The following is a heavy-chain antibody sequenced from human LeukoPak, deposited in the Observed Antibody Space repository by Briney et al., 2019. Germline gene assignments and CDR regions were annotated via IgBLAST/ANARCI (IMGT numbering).Heavy chain of an antibody. J-gene: IGHJ5*02. V-gene: IGHV1-2*02. CDR2: INPNSGGT. D-gene: IGHD2-2*01. Sequence: PVASVKVSCKASGGTFSSYAISWVRQAPGQGLEWMGWINPNSGGTNYAQKFQGRVTMTRDTSISTAYMELSRLRSDDTAVHYCARDVGLSSTSSSLPWGQGTLVTVSS. CDR1: GGTFSSYA. CDR3: ARDVGLSSTSSSLP.